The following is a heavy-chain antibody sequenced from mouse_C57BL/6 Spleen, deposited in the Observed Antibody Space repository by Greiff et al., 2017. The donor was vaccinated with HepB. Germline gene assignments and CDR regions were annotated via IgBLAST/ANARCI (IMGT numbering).Heavy chain of an antibody. CDR1: GYTFTSYW. V-gene: IGHV1-52*01. CDR2: IDPSDSET. D-gene: IGHD1-1*01. Sequence: QVQLQQPGAELVRPGSSVKLSCKASGYTFTSYWMHWVKQRPIQGLEWIGNIDPSDSETHYNQKFKDKATLTVDKSSSTAYMQLSSLTSEDSAVYYCARGIYYYGSSYFDVWGTGTTVTVSS. CDR3: ARGIYYYGSSYFDV. J-gene: IGHJ1*03.